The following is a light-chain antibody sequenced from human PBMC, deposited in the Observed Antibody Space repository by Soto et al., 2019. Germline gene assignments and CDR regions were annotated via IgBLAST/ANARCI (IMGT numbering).Light chain of an antibody. CDR3: KQYYNTPVT. CDR2: WAS. V-gene: IGKV4-1*01. Sequence: DIVMTQSPDSLAVSLGERATINCKSSQSVLYSSNNKNYLAWYQQKPGQPPKLLIYWASTRESGVHDRFSGSGSGTDFTLTISSLQAEDVAVYYCKQYYNTPVTFGQGTKVDIK. J-gene: IGKJ1*01. CDR1: QSVLYSSNNKNY.